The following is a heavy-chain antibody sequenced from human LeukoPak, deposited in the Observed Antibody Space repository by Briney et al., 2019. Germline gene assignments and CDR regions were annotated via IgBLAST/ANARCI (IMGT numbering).Heavy chain of an antibody. D-gene: IGHD2-15*01. J-gene: IGHJ6*03. Sequence: GSLRLSCAASGFTFDDYAMHWVRQAPGKGLEWVSLISWDGGSTYYADSVKGRFTISRDNSKNSLYLQMNSLRAEDTALYYCAKGGGGCSGGSCYYYYYMDVWGKGTTVTVSS. CDR3: AKGGGGCSGGSCYYYYYMDV. CDR1: GFTFDDYA. V-gene: IGHV3-43D*03. CDR2: ISWDGGST.